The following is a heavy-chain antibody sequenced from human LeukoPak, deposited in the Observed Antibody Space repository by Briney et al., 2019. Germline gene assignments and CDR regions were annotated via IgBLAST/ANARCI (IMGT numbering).Heavy chain of an antibody. V-gene: IGHV3-7*01. CDR2: IKQDGSVK. D-gene: IGHD4-11*01. Sequence: SGGSLRLSCVASEFSFSSYWMTWVRQAPGKGLGWVANIKQDGSVKNYVDSVKGRFTISRDDAENSLYLQMNSLRVEDTAVYYCARGPSTTLTTKWGQGTLVTVSS. CDR1: EFSFSSYW. J-gene: IGHJ4*02. CDR3: ARGPSTTLTTK.